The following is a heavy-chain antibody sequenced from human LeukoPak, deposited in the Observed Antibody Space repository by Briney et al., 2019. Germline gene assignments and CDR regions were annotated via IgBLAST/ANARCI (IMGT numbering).Heavy chain of an antibody. Sequence: GGSLRLSCAASGFTFSNSGMHWVRQAPGKGLEWVALIRYNGSDKYYADSVKGRFTISRDNSKNTLYLQMNSLRAEDTAVFYCAKDRVIAGAGEIDFWGQGTLVTVSS. V-gene: IGHV3-30*02. CDR1: GFTFSNSG. CDR3: AKDRVIAGAGEIDF. J-gene: IGHJ4*02. D-gene: IGHD6-13*01. CDR2: IRYNGSDK.